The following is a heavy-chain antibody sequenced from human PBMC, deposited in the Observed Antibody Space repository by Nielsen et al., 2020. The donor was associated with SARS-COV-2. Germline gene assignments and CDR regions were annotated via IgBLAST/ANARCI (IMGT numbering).Heavy chain of an antibody. CDR2: IKSKTDGGTT. J-gene: IGHJ4*02. V-gene: IGHV3-15*01. Sequence: RQPPGKGLEWVGRIKSKTDGGTTDYAAPVKGRFTISRDDSKNTLYLQMNSLKTEDTAVYYCTTDPRVTIFGVVIISGDYWGQGTLVTVSS. CDR3: TTDPRVTIFGVVIISGDY. D-gene: IGHD3-3*01.